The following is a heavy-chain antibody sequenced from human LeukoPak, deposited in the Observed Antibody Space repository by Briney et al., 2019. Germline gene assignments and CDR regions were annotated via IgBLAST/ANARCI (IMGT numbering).Heavy chain of an antibody. CDR3: ARSSAYYNEADI. Sequence: ASVNVSFKTSGYSFTIYYIHWVRQAPGQGLEWMGIINPSGGSTTYAQKFQGRLTMASDTSTSTVYMELSSLRSEDTAMYYCARSSAYYNEADIWGQGTMVTVSS. CDR2: INPSGGST. CDR1: GYSFTIYY. D-gene: IGHD1-26*01. V-gene: IGHV1-46*01. J-gene: IGHJ3*02.